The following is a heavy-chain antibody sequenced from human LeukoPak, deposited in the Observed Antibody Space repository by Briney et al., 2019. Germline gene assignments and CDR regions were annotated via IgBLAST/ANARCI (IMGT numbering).Heavy chain of an antibody. Sequence: ASVKVSCKASGYTFTSYAMNWVRQAPGQRLEWMGWINAGNGNTKYSQKFQGRVTITRDTSASTAYMELSSLRSEDTAVCYCARAVPYYGDLDYYFDYWGQGTLVTVSS. CDR2: INAGNGNT. D-gene: IGHD4-17*01. V-gene: IGHV1-3*01. CDR3: ARAVPYYGDLDYYFDY. J-gene: IGHJ4*02. CDR1: GYTFTSYA.